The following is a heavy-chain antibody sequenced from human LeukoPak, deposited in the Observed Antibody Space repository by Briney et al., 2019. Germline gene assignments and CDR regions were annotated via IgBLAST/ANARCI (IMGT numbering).Heavy chain of an antibody. J-gene: IGHJ4*02. CDR1: GGSISSGGYY. V-gene: IGHV4-31*03. D-gene: IGHD2-2*01. CDR2: ISYSGST. Sequence: SQTLSLTCTVSGGSISSGGYYWSWIRQHPGKGLEWIGYISYSGSTYYNPSLKSRVSISVDTSQNQFSLKMSSVTAADAAVYYCARMMYCSSTSCYVQSSFDYWGQGALVTVSS. CDR3: ARMMYCSSTSCYVQSSFDY.